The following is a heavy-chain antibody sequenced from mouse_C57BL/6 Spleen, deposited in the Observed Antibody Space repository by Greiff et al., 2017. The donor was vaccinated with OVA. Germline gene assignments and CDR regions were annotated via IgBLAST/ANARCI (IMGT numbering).Heavy chain of an antibody. Sequence: QVQLQQSGAELARPGASVKMSCKASGYTFTSYTMHWVKQRPGQGLEWIGYINPSSGYTKYASKFKDKATLTADKSSSTAYMQLSSLTSEDSAVYYCARSAGISDESFDVWGTGTTVTVSS. D-gene: IGHD1-1*01. J-gene: IGHJ1*03. CDR1: GYTFTSYT. V-gene: IGHV1-4*01. CDR2: INPSSGYT. CDR3: ARSAGISDESFDV.